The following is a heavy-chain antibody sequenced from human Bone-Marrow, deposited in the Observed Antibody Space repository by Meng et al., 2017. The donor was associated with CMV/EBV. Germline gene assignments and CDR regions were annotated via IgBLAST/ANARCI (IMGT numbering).Heavy chain of an antibody. D-gene: IGHD3-3*01. CDR3: ARTYYDFWSGYHNVFDY. J-gene: IGHJ4*02. CDR1: GFTFSSYE. Sequence: GESLKISCAASGFTFSSYEMNWVRQAPGKGLEWVSYISSSGSTIYYADSVKGRFTISIDNAKNSLYLQMNSLRAEDTAVYYCARTYYDFWSGYHNVFDYWGQGTLVTVSS. CDR2: ISSSGSTI. V-gene: IGHV3-48*03.